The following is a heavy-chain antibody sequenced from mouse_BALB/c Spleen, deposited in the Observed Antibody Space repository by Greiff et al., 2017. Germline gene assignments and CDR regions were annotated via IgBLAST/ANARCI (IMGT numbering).Heavy chain of an antibody. CDR2: ISTYYGDA. CDR1: GYTFTDYA. CDR3: AREGIYYDYDGYFDY. D-gene: IGHD2-4*01. Sequence: QVQLKQSGAELVRPGVSVKISCKGSGYTFTDYAMHWVKQSHAKSLEWIGVISTYYGDASYNQKFKGKATMTVDKSSSTAYMELARLTSEDSAIYYCAREGIYYDYDGYFDYWGQGTTLTVSS. J-gene: IGHJ2*01. V-gene: IGHV1S137*01.